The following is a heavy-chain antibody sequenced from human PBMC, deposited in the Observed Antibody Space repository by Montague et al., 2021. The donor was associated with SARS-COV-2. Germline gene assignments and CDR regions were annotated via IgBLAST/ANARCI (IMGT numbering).Heavy chain of an antibody. Sequence: SETLSLTYSVYGDSFSTYSWIWVRQPPGEGLEWIGEINHTGSTSYNPSLKRRVTMSIDSSNNQVSLKLSSMTAADTAVYYCATRSTLWFGEDWGQGTLVTVSS. D-gene: IGHD3-10*01. CDR3: ATRSTLWFGED. CDR1: GDSFSTYS. J-gene: IGHJ4*02. V-gene: IGHV4-34*01. CDR2: INHTGST.